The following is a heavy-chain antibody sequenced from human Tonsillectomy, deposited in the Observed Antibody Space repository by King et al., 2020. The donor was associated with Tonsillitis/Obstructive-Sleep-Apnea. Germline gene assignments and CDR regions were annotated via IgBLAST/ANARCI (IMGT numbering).Heavy chain of an antibody. CDR2: IYYSVTT. V-gene: IGHV4-39*01. CDR3: ARHSKPKGREHYFDF. J-gene: IGHJ4*02. CDR1: GGSITSDLHY. Sequence: QLQESGPGLVKPSETLSLTCTVSGGSITSDLHYWGWVRQPPGKGLEWIGSIYYSVTTYYSAALKSRLTISVDTSKKQFSLNLSSVTAADTAVYFCARHSKPKGREHYFDFWGQGTLVTVSS. D-gene: IGHD1/OR15-1a*01.